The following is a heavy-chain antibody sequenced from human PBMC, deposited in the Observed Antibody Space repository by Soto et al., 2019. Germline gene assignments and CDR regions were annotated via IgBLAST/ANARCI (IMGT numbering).Heavy chain of an antibody. D-gene: IGHD6-13*01. Sequence: VGSLRLSCAASGFTFSSYWMSWVRQAPGKGLEWVANIKQDGSEKYYVDSVKGRFTISRDNAKNSLYLQMNSLRAEDTAVYYCARDGTAAAGTRFDYWGQGTLVTVSS. CDR2: IKQDGSEK. CDR3: ARDGTAAAGTRFDY. V-gene: IGHV3-7*01. CDR1: GFTFSSYW. J-gene: IGHJ4*02.